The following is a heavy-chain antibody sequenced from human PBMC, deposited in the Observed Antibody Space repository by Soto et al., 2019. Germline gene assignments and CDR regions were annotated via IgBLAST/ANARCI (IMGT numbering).Heavy chain of an antibody. CDR3: ARDGGRMITFGGVIIDQYYYYGMDV. Sequence: GGSLRLSCVASGFTFSSYSMNWVRQAPGKGLEWVSSISSSSSYIYYADSVKGRFTISRDNAKNSLYLQMNSLRAEDTAVYYCARDGGRMITFGGVIIDQYYYYGMDVWGQGTTVTVSS. D-gene: IGHD3-16*02. V-gene: IGHV3-21*01. CDR1: GFTFSSYS. CDR2: ISSSSSYI. J-gene: IGHJ6*02.